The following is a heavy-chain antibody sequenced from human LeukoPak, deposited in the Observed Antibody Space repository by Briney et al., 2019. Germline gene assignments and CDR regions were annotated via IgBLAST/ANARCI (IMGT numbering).Heavy chain of an antibody. CDR2: ISSSSSYI. Sequence: GGSLRLSCAASGFTFSSYSMNWVRQAPGKGLEWVSSISSSSSYIYYADSVKGRFTISRDNAKNSLYLQMNSLRAEDTAVYSCARDIAAAVNWFDPWGQGTLVPVSS. J-gene: IGHJ5*02. CDR3: ARDIAAAVNWFDP. V-gene: IGHV3-21*01. D-gene: IGHD6-13*01. CDR1: GFTFSSYS.